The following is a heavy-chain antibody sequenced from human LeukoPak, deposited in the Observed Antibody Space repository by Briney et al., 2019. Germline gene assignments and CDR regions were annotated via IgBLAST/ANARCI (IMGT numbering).Heavy chain of an antibody. Sequence: SETLSLTCTVSGGSISSYYWSWIRQPAGKGLEWIGRIYTSGSTNYNPSLKSRVTISVDTSRNQFSLKLSSVTAADTAVYYCARAIPYRSGSFSWYYYYYMDVWGKGTTVTISS. J-gene: IGHJ6*03. CDR1: GGSISSYY. CDR2: IYTSGST. CDR3: ARAIPYRSGSFSWYYYYYMDV. D-gene: IGHD3-10*01. V-gene: IGHV4-4*07.